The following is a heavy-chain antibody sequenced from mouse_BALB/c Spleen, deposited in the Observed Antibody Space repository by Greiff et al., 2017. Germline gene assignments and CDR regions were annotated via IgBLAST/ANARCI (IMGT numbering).Heavy chain of an antibody. CDR1: GFTFSSYG. V-gene: IGHV5-6*01. Sequence: EVQVVESGGDLVKPGGSLKLSCAASGFTFSSYGMSWVRQTPDKRLEWVATISSGGSYTYYPDSVKGRFTISRDNAKNTLYLQMSSLKSEDTAMYYCARHYYGSSSYAMDYWGQGTSVTVSS. CDR2: ISSGGSYT. CDR3: ARHYYGSSSYAMDY. D-gene: IGHD1-1*01. J-gene: IGHJ4*01.